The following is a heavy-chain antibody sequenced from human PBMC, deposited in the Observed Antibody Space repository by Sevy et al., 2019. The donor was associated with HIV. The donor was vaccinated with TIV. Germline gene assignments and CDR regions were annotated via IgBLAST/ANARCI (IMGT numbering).Heavy chain of an antibody. CDR1: GYTLSEVS. J-gene: IGHJ4*02. CDR3: VIGDTPRLTGSGTRLKDQSLNYFHF. V-gene: IGHV1-24*01. CDR2: FVPEDGEI. Sequence: ASVNVSCKVPGYTLSEVSMHWVRQAPAKGLEWMGGFVPEDGEIVYAQKFQGRVTVAEDTLTDTAYLEVTNLRSEDTATYFCVIGDTPRLTGSGTRLKDQSLNYFHFWGQGTLVTVSS. D-gene: IGHD2-2*01.